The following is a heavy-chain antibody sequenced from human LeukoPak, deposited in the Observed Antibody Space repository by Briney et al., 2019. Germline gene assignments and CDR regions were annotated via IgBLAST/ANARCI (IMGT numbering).Heavy chain of an antibody. CDR2: INSDGINT. J-gene: IGHJ4*02. CDR1: GFTFSNYW. CDR3: LRSFEN. Sequence: GGSLRLSCAASGFTFSNYWMHWVRQAPGKGLVWVSRINSDGINTSYADSVKGRFTISRDNAKNTLNLQMNSLRAEDTAVYFCLRSFENWGQGTLVTVSS. V-gene: IGHV3-74*01. D-gene: IGHD2/OR15-2a*01.